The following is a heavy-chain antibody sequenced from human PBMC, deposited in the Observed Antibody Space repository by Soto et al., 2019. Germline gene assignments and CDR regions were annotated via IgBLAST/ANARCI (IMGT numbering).Heavy chain of an antibody. Sequence: GGSLRLSCAASGFTFSSYAMSWVRQAPGKGLEWISAISGSGGSTYYADSVKGRFTISRDNSKNTLYLQMNSLRAEDMAVYYCARPSLLRYFDWLLIPRPEVDYWGQGTLVTVSS. CDR2: ISGSGGST. D-gene: IGHD3-9*01. CDR3: ARPSLLRYFDWLLIPRPEVDY. CDR1: GFTFSSYA. V-gene: IGHV3-23*01. J-gene: IGHJ4*02.